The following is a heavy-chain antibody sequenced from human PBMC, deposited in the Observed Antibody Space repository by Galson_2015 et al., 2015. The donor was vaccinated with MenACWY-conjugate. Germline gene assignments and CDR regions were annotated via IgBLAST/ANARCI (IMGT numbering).Heavy chain of an antibody. CDR1: GYSFTNYW. CDR3: ARPASGHSSSCDY. Sequence: QSGAEVKKPGESLTISCKGSGYSFTNYWIGWVRQMPGKGLEWMGIIYPGDSDTRYSPSFQGQVTISADKSLNTAYLQWSSLKPSDTAIYYCARPASGHSSSCDYWGQRTLVTVSS. CDR2: IYPGDSDT. J-gene: IGHJ4*02. V-gene: IGHV5-51*03. D-gene: IGHD6-13*01.